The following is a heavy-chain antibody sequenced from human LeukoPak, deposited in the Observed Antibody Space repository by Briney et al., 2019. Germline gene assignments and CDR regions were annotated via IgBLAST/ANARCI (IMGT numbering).Heavy chain of an antibody. J-gene: IGHJ4*02. CDR2: IWYDGTNK. CDR1: GFTFSSYH. Sequence: GVSLRLSCAASGFTFSSYHMHWVRQAPGKGLEWVAVIWYDGTNKYYADSVKGRFTISRDTSKNTLFLQMGSLRAEDTAVYYCARGHPGQFDYWGQGTLVTVSS. V-gene: IGHV3-33*01. D-gene: IGHD1-14*01. CDR3: ARGHPGQFDY.